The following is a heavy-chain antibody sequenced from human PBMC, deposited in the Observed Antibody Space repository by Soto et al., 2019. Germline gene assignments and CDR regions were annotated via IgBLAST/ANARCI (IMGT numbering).Heavy chain of an antibody. CDR2: IYPGDSDT. Sequence: PGESLKISCKASGYSFTNYWIGWVRQMPGKGLEWMGTIYPGDSDTRYSPSFQGQVTFSVDKSINTAYLHWTSLKASDTVIYYCAIQHPLDSSAWYNWGQGTLVTVSS. V-gene: IGHV5-51*01. CDR1: GYSFTNYW. CDR3: AIQHPLDSSAWYN. J-gene: IGHJ4*02. D-gene: IGHD6-19*01.